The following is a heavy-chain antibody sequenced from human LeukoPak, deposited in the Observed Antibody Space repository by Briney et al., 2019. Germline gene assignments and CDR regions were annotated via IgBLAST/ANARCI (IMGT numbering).Heavy chain of an antibody. Sequence: PSETLSLTCTVSGVSLSNYYWTWIRQPAGKGLEWIGRIYSSGKTNYNPSLKSRVTMSVDTSNNQFSQRLSSVTAADTAVYFCARLTYSDSSQLYYYYYYLDVWGKGTTVTVSS. J-gene: IGHJ6*03. CDR2: IYSSGKT. CDR3: ARLTYSDSSQLYYYYYYLDV. V-gene: IGHV4-4*07. D-gene: IGHD6-6*01. CDR1: GVSLSNYY.